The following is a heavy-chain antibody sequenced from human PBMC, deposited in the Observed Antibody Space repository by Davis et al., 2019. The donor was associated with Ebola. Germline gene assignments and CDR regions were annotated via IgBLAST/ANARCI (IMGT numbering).Heavy chain of an antibody. Sequence: SETLSLTCTVSGGSISSYYWSWIRQPPGKGLEWIGYIYYSGSTNYNPSLKSRVTISVDTSKNQFSLKLSSVTAADTAVYYCARERITFGGPRDAFDIWGQGTMVTVSS. CDR3: ARERITFGGPRDAFDI. CDR2: IYYSGST. V-gene: IGHV4-59*01. D-gene: IGHD3-16*01. J-gene: IGHJ3*02. CDR1: GGSISSYY.